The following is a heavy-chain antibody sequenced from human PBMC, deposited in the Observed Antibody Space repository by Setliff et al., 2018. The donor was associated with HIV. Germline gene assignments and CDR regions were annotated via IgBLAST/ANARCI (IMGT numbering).Heavy chain of an antibody. Sequence: LRLSCAASGFTFSSYPMHWVRQAPGKGLEWVAVIAYDGTVKYYAGSVKGRFTISRDNSKNTLYLQMNSLRAEDTAVYYCAKAVAQQFVSFFDHWGQGTLVTV. D-gene: IGHD6-6*01. CDR1: GFTFSSYP. CDR3: AKAVAQQFVSFFDH. J-gene: IGHJ4*02. V-gene: IGHV3-30*07. CDR2: IAYDGTVK.